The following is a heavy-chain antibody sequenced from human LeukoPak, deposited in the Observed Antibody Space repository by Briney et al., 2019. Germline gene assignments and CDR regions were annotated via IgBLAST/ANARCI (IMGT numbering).Heavy chain of an antibody. CDR1: GFTFSSYS. Sequence: GGSLRLSCAASGFTFSSYSMNWVRQAPGKGLEWVSYISSSSSTIYYADSVKGRFTISRDNAKNSLYLQMNSLRAEDTAVYYCARVEQQLAGNDAFDIWGQGTMVTVSS. D-gene: IGHD6-13*01. V-gene: IGHV3-48*01. CDR3: ARVEQQLAGNDAFDI. J-gene: IGHJ3*02. CDR2: ISSSSSTI.